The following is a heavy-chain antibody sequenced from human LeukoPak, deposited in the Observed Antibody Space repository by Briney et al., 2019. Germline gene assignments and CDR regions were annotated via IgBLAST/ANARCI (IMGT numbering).Heavy chain of an antibody. CDR2: IYSDGGT. CDR3: ARAETIAGSY. V-gene: IGHV3-53*01. Sequence: PGGSLRLSCAVSGVPGTIHHISWVRQAPGKGLGWVSAIYSDGGTNYADSVKGRFTISRDTSKNTLYLQMNSLRPEDTAVYYCARAETIAGSYWGQGTLVTVSS. D-gene: IGHD2-15*01. J-gene: IGHJ4*02. CDR1: GVPGTIHH.